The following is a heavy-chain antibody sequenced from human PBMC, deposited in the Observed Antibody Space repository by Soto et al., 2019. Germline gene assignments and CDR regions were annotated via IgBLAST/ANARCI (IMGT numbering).Heavy chain of an antibody. CDR1: GFTFSSYW. CDR3: ARGYCSGGSCYATHTAFYYYYGMDV. Sequence: EVQLVESGGGLVQPGGSLRLSCAASGFTFSSYWMSWVRQAPGKGLEWVANIKQDGSEKYYVDYVKGRFTISRDNAKNSLYLQMNSLRAEDTAVYYCARGYCSGGSCYATHTAFYYYYGMDVWGQGTTVTVSS. CDR2: IKQDGSEK. V-gene: IGHV3-7*04. J-gene: IGHJ6*02. D-gene: IGHD2-15*01.